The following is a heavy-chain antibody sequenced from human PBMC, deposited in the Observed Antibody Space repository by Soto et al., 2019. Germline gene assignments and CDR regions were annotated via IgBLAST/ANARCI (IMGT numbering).Heavy chain of an antibody. CDR2: IKSKIDGGTA. Sequence: GGSLRLSFAASGFTFSNAWMSWVRQPPGKGLEWVVGIKSKIDGGTADYGAPVKGRFTISRDDSKNTLYMRMNSLKTEDTAVYYCTTGETAKVVTAITNWNWFHXWGQGTLFTVSX. CDR1: GFTFSNAW. J-gene: IGHJ5*02. CDR3: TTGETAKVVTAITNWNWFHX. V-gene: IGHV3-15*01. D-gene: IGHD2-21*02.